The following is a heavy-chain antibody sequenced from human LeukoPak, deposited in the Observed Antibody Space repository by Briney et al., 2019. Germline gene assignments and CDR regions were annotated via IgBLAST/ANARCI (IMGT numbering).Heavy chain of an antibody. Sequence: GGSLRLSCAASGFTVSSNYMSWVRQAPGKGLEWVSVIYSGGSTYYADSVKGRFTISRDNSKNTLYLQMNSLRAEDTAVYYCARELVRTPSDPVYFDYWGQGTLVTVSS. D-gene: IGHD3-22*01. J-gene: IGHJ4*02. CDR1: GFTVSSNY. CDR2: IYSGGST. V-gene: IGHV3-66*02. CDR3: ARELVRTPSDPVYFDY.